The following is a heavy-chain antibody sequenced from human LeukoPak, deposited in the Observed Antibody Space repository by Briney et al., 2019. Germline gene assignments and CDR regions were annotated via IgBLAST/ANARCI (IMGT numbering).Heavy chain of an antibody. J-gene: IGHJ5*02. Sequence: ASVKVSCKASGYTFTSYGISWVRQAPGQGLEWMGWISAYNGNTNYAQNLQVRVTMTTDTSTSTAYMELRSLRSDDTAVYYCAREYYDSSGYFPSLRFDPWGQGTLVTVSS. D-gene: IGHD3-22*01. V-gene: IGHV1-18*01. CDR3: AREYYDSSGYFPSLRFDP. CDR2: ISAYNGNT. CDR1: GYTFTSYG.